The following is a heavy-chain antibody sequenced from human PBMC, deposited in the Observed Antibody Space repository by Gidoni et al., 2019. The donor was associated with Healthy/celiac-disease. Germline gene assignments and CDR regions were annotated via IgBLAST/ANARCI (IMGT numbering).Heavy chain of an antibody. J-gene: IGHJ6*02. CDR3: ARLDYGDYSDGYGMDV. D-gene: IGHD4-17*01. V-gene: IGHV3-53*02. CDR2: IYSGGST. Sequence: EEQLVETGGGLIQPGGSLRLSCAASGFTVSSNYMSWVRQAPGKGLEWVSVIYSGGSTYYADSVKGRFTISRDNSKNTLYLQMNSLRAEDTAVYYCARLDYGDYSDGYGMDVWGQGTTVTVSS. CDR1: GFTVSSNY.